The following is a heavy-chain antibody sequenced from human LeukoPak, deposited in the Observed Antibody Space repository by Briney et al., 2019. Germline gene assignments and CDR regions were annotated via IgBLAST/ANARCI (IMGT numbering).Heavy chain of an antibody. Sequence: GAAVTVSCKASGGTFNSYGFSWVGLAPAPGLEWTGGVFPILGIANYAQKLQGRVRITADKSKSTAYMELSRLRSEDTAVYYCARASYDILTGYFVSFDYWGQGTLVTVSS. CDR3: ARASYDILTGYFVSFDY. CDR2: VFPILGIA. V-gene: IGHV1-69*10. J-gene: IGHJ4*02. CDR1: GGTFNSYG. D-gene: IGHD3-9*01.